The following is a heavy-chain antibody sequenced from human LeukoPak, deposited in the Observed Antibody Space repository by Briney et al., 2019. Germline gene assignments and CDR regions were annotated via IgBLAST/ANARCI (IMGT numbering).Heavy chain of an antibody. CDR2: ITGSGDNT. J-gene: IGHJ4*02. CDR3: VRDVGAVRGEVYFDY. CDR1: GFIFSSYA. Sequence: QPGGTLRLSCAASGFIFSSYAMNWVRQAPGKGLEWVSVITGSGDNTYYADSVKGRFTISRDNSKNTLYLQMNSLRAEDTAMYFCVRDVGAVRGEVYFDYWGQGTLVTVSS. V-gene: IGHV3-23*01. D-gene: IGHD3-10*01.